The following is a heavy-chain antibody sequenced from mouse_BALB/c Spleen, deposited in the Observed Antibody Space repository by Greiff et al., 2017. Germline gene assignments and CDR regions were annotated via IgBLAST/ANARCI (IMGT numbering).Heavy chain of an antibody. CDR2: ISSGGGST. V-gene: IGHV5-12-1*01. J-gene: IGHJ1*01. CDR3: ARGGSRRGWYFDV. D-gene: IGHD1-1*01. CDR1: GFAFSSYD. Sequence: EVKLVESGGGLVKPGGSLKLSCAASGFAFSSYDMSWVRQTPEKRLEWVAYISSGGGSTYYPDTVKGRFTISRDNAKNTLYLQMSSLKSEDTAMYYCARGGSRRGWYFDVWGAGTTVTVSS.